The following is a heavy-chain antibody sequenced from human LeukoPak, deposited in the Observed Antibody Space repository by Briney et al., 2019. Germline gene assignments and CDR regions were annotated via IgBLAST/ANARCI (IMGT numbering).Heavy chain of an antibody. D-gene: IGHD3-10*01. V-gene: IGHV3-30*04. Sequence: GGSLRLSCAASGFTFSSYAMHWVRQAPGKGLEWVAVISYDGSNKYYADSVKGRFTISRDNSKNTLYLQMNSLRAEDTAVYYCARDLYPLMVRGVTKGARVTDYWGQGTLVTVSS. CDR3: ARDLYPLMVRGVTKGARVTDY. CDR2: ISYDGSNK. J-gene: IGHJ4*02. CDR1: GFTFSSYA.